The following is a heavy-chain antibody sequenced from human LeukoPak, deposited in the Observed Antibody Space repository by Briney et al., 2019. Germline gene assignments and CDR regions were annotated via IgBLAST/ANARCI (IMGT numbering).Heavy chain of an antibody. V-gene: IGHV3-23*01. D-gene: IGHD3-10*01. CDR2: ISASGTNT. CDR1: EFTFSSFA. Sequence: GGSLRLSCAASEFTFSSFAMNWVRLAPGKGLEWVSGISASGTNTYSADSVKGRFTISRDNSKNTLYLQMNSLRAEDTAVYYCAKASNYYGSGNYYNLIDYWGQGTLVTVSS. CDR3: AKASNYYGSGNYYNLIDY. J-gene: IGHJ4*02.